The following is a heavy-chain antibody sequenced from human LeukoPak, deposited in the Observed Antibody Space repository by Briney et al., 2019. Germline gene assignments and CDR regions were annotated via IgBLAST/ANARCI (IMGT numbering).Heavy chain of an antibody. V-gene: IGHV3-53*01. CDR3: AKRADSGSYYAAFDI. CDR2: IYSGGST. Sequence: GGSLRLSCAASGFTVSSNYMSWVRQAPGKGLEWVSVIYSGGSTYYADSVKGRFTLSRDNSKNTLYLQMNSLRAEDTAVYYCAKRADSGSYYAAFDIWGQGTMVTVSS. J-gene: IGHJ3*02. CDR1: GFTVSSNY. D-gene: IGHD3-10*01.